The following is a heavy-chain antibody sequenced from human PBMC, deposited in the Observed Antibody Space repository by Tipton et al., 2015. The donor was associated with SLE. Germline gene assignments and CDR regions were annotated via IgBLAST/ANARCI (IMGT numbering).Heavy chain of an antibody. V-gene: IGHV4-59*12. CDR3: ARDGYSSGWEGDFDY. D-gene: IGHD6-19*01. Sequence: TLSLTCTVSGGSISTYYWSWIRQPPGKGLEWIGYIYHTGSTIYNPSFKSPATISVDMSKNQFSLSLSSMTAADTAVYYCARDGYSSGWEGDFDYWGQGALVTVSS. J-gene: IGHJ4*02. CDR2: IYHTGST. CDR1: GGSISTYY.